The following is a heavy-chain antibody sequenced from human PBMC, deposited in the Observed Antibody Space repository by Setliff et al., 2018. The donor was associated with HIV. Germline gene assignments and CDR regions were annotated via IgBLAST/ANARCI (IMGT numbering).Heavy chain of an antibody. Sequence: SETLSLTCAVYGGSFSGYSWNWIRQPPGKGLEWIGEINYSGGTNYNPSLKSRVTISVDTSKNQFSLTLNSVTAADTAVYYCARGSRQLTIFGVVFKTNYYFMDVWGKGTAVTVSS. CDR2: INYSGGT. V-gene: IGHV4-34*01. J-gene: IGHJ6*03. CDR1: GGSFSGYS. D-gene: IGHD3-3*01. CDR3: ARGSRQLTIFGVVFKTNYYFMDV.